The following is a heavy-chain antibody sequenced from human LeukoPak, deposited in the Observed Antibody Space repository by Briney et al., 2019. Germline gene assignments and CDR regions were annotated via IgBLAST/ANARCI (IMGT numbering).Heavy chain of an antibody. CDR1: GGTFSSYT. D-gene: IGHD6-19*01. CDR2: IIPILGIA. Sequence: GSSVKVSCKASGGTFSSYTISWVRQAPGQGLEWMGRIIPILGIANYAQKFQSRVTITADKSTSTAYMELSSLRSEDTAVYYCARDPYSSGWPDYWGQGTLVTVSS. CDR3: ARDPYSSGWPDY. V-gene: IGHV1-69*04. J-gene: IGHJ4*02.